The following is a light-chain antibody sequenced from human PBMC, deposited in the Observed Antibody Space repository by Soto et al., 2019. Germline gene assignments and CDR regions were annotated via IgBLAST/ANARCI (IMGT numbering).Light chain of an antibody. Sequence: VLTLSTGTLSLSPGERATLSCRASQSVSRKYLAWYQQKPGQAPRIIIFGASGRATGIPDRFSGSGSGTDFTLTISRLEPEEFAMYYCQQYGSLSWTFGQGTKV. J-gene: IGKJ1*01. V-gene: IGKV3-20*01. CDR3: QQYGSLSWT. CDR2: GAS. CDR1: QSVSRKY.